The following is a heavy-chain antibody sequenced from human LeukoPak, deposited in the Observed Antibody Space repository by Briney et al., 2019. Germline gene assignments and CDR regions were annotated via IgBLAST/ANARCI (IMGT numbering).Heavy chain of an antibody. D-gene: IGHD3-10*02. Sequence: GGSLRLSCAASGFTFSSYEMNWVRQAPGKGLEWVSYISSGGSTIYYADSVKGRFTISRDNDKNSLDLQRNSLRAEATAVYYCAELGITMIGGVWGTGTTVTISS. CDR1: GFTFSSYE. J-gene: IGHJ6*04. CDR3: AELGITMIGGV. CDR2: ISSGGSTI. V-gene: IGHV3-48*03.